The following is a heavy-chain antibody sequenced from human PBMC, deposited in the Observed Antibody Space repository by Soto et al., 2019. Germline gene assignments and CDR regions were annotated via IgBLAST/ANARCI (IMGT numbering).Heavy chain of an antibody. CDR1: GYTFTSYD. V-gene: IGHV1-8*01. CDR2: MNPNSGNT. D-gene: IGHD3-10*01. Sequence: ASVKVSCKASGYTFTSYDINWVRQATGQGLEWMGWMNPNSGNTGYAQNFQVRVTMTRNTSITTAYMELSSLRFEDTAVYYCARERGSGYFDYWGQGTLVTVSS. CDR3: ARERGSGYFDY. J-gene: IGHJ4*02.